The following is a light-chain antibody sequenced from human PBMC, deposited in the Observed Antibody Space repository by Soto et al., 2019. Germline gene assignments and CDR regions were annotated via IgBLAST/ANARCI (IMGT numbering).Light chain of an antibody. CDR2: WAS. V-gene: IGKV4-1*01. Sequence: DFVMTQSADSLSVSLGERATINCKSSPGVLFSLDNKNYLAWYQQKPGQAPKLLISWASTRESGVPDRFSGGGSGTDFTLTISSLQAEDVAVYYCQQYYNTPVTFGQGTKVDI. CDR3: QQYYNTPVT. CDR1: PGVLFSLDNKNY. J-gene: IGKJ1*01.